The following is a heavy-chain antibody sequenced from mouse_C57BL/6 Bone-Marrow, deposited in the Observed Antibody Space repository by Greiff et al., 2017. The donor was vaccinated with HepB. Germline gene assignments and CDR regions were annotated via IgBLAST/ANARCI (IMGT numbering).Heavy chain of an antibody. D-gene: IGHD1-1*01. CDR1: GFTFSSYA. V-gene: IGHV5-4*01. CDR3: AREGYYDSSYAY. Sequence: DVKLVESGGGLVKPGGSLKLSCAASGFTFSSYAMSWVRQTPEKRLEWVATISDGGSYTYYPDNVKGRCTISRDNAKNNLYLQMSNLKSEDTAMYYCAREGYYDSSYAYWGKGTMVTVAA. J-gene: IGHJ3*01. CDR2: ISDGGSYT.